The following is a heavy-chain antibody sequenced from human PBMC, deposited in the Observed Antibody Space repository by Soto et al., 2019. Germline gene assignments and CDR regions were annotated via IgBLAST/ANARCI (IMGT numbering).Heavy chain of an antibody. V-gene: IGHV1-18*01. CDR2: ISAYNGNT. J-gene: IGHJ4*02. Sequence: APVKVSCKASGYTFTSYGISWVRQAPGQGLEWMGWISAYNGNTNYAQKLQGRVTMTTDTSTSTAYMELRSLRSDDTAVYYCARDLVVVTYPDYWGQGTLVTVSS. CDR3: ARDLVVVTYPDY. D-gene: IGHD2-21*02. CDR1: GYTFTSYG.